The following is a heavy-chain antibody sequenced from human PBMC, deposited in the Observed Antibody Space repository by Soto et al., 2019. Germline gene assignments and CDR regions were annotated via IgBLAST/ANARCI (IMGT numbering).Heavy chain of an antibody. Sequence: ETLSLTCTVSGGSISSYYWSWIRQPPGKGLEWIGYIHYSGSANYNPSLMSRVTISVDSSKNQFSLKLSSVTAADTAVYYCARDQNGSPHFDYWGQGTLVTVSS. CDR2: IHYSGSA. V-gene: IGHV4-59*01. J-gene: IGHJ4*02. CDR1: GGSISSYY. CDR3: ARDQNGSPHFDY. D-gene: IGHD1-26*01.